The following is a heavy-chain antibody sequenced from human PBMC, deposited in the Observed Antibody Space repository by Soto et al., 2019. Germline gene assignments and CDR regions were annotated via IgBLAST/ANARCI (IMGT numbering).Heavy chain of an antibody. CDR3: ARDLITGTTSPY. D-gene: IGHD1-7*01. J-gene: IGHJ4*02. CDR1: GGTFSSYA. CDR2: IIPIFGTA. Sequence: SVKVSCKASGGTFSSYAISWVRQAPGQGLEWMGGIIPIFGTANYAQKFQGKVTITADESTSTAYMELSSLRSEDTAVYYCARDLITGTTSPYWGQGTLVTVSS. V-gene: IGHV1-69*13.